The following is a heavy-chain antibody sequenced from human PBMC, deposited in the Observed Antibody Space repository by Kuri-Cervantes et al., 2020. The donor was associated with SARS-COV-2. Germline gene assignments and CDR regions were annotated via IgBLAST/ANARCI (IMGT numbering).Heavy chain of an antibody. CDR1: GASLRGFY. J-gene: IGHJ3*02. CDR3: ARASTTIYGVLIAVFSSNAFGI. D-gene: IGHD3-3*01. CDR2: IIHSGSA. V-gene: IGHV4-34*12. Sequence: SEILSPTCAVHGASLRGFYWSWIRQAPGKGREWIGAIIHSGSANYSPSLKSRVTISVDTSKDQFSLRLSSVTAADTGVYYCARASTTIYGVLIAVFSSNAFGIWGQGTMVTVSS.